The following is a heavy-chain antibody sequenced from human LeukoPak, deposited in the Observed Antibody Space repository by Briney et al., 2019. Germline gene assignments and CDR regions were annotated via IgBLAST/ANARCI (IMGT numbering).Heavy chain of an antibody. CDR3: ARGDGIAARRPKIFDY. Sequence: SETLSLTCTVSGDSISGYYWNWIRQSPGKGPEWIGYIYYSGSTNYNPSLKSRVTISVDTSKNQFSLKLSSVTAADTAVYYCARGDGIAARRPKIFDYWGQGTLVTVSS. D-gene: IGHD6-6*01. CDR1: GDSISGYY. CDR2: IYYSGST. J-gene: IGHJ4*02. V-gene: IGHV4-59*12.